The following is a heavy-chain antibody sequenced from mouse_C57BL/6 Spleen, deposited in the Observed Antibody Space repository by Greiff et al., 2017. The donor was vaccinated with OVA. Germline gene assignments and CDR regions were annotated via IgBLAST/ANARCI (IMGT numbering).Heavy chain of an antibody. CDR3: AREVLGLDY. J-gene: IGHJ2*01. D-gene: IGHD4-1*01. CDR1: GYTFTSYW. CDR2: IDPSDSYT. V-gene: IGHV1-50*01. Sequence: VQLQQPGAELVKPGASVKLSCKASGYTFTSYWMQWVTQRPGQGLEWIGEIDPSDSYTNYHQKFKGKATLTVDTSSSTAYMQLSSRTSEDAAVYYCAREVLGLDYWGQGTTLTVSS.